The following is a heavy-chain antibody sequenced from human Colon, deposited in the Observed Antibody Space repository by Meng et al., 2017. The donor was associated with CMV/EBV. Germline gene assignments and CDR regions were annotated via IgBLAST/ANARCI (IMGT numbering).Heavy chain of an antibody. D-gene: IGHD1-7*01. J-gene: IGHJ1*01. V-gene: IGHV1-18*01. Sequence: QGRRVPTVTSVENPRTPGKVSLRCSRHTSTAQWFGRVAAAGRKGLGWIGWISADTGYTKCAQNGQDRDTMTRHTATSTACMELTCLRSDDTAIYYCVRESQTGPTVYFQHWGQGTLVTVSS. CDR1: RHTSTAQW. CDR2: ISADTGYT. CDR3: VRESQTGPTVYFQH.